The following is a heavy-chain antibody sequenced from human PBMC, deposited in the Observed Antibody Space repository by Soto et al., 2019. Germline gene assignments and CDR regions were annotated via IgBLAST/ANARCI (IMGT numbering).Heavy chain of an antibody. D-gene: IGHD2-2*01. CDR3: ARDSRTGCSSTDCYMS. Sequence: QVQLQESGPGLVKASEALSLTCAVSGDSISSGAWWSWVRQSPGMGLQWIGEIYHSGNPRNNPSLKSRVTMSVDKSNNQFSLNLMSVTAADKATYYCARDSRTGCSSTDCYMSWGRGNLVTVAS. J-gene: IGHJ5*02. CDR1: GDSISSGAW. V-gene: IGHV4-4*02. CDR2: IYHSGNP.